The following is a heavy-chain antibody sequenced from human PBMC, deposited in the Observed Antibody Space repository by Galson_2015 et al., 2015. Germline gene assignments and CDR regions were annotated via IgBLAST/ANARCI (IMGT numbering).Heavy chain of an antibody. CDR1: GFTFDDYA. D-gene: IGHD1-1*01. J-gene: IGHJ6*02. Sequence: SLRLSCAASGFTFDDYAMHWVRQGPGKGLEWVSGISWNSNSIGYADSVKGRSTISRDNAKNTLYLQMNSLRAEDTALYYCAKDLVQNYYYGLDVWGLGTTVTVSS. CDR3: AKDLVQNYYYGLDV. CDR2: ISWNSNSI. V-gene: IGHV3-9*01.